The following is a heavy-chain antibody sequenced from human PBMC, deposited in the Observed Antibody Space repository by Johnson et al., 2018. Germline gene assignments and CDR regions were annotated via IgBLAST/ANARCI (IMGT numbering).Heavy chain of an antibody. Sequence: QVQLVQSGAEVKKPGSSVKVSCKASGGTFSSYAISWVRQAPGQGLEWMGGIIPIFGTANYAQKFQGRVTITADESTSTAYKELSSLRSEDTAVYYCARATYYYDSSGEVEYFQHWGQGTLVTVSS. CDR2: IIPIFGTA. V-gene: IGHV1-69*01. D-gene: IGHD3-22*01. J-gene: IGHJ1*01. CDR1: GGTFSSYA. CDR3: ARATYYYDSSGEVEYFQH.